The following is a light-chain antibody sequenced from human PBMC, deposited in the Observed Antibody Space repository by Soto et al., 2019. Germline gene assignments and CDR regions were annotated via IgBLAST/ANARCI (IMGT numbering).Light chain of an antibody. V-gene: IGLV2-14*01. CDR3: GTWDSSLSAGRV. CDR1: MRDVGAYNL. J-gene: IGLJ1*01. CDR2: EVR. Sequence: QSALTQPASVSGSAGQSITISCSGTMRDVGAYNLVSWYQQHPGTAPKLIIYEVRNRPSGISSRFSGSRSGNTASLTISGLQSEDEGDYYCGTWDSSLSAGRVFGTGTKLTVL.